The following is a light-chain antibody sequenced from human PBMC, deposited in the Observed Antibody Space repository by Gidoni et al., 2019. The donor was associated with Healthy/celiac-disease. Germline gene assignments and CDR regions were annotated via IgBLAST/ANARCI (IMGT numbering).Light chain of an antibody. CDR1: QSVSSY. CDR3: HQRSIWPPDT. CDR2: DAS. J-gene: IGKJ2*01. V-gene: IGKV3-11*01. Sequence: EIVLTQSPATLSLSPGERATLSCRASQSVSSYLAWYQQKPGQAPRLLIYDASNRATGVPARFSGSGSGTDFTITISSLEPEDFAVYYCHQRSIWPPDTFGQGTKLEIK.